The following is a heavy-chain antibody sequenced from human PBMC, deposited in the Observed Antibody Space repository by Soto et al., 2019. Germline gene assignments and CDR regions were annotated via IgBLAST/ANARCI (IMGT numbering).Heavy chain of an antibody. CDR3: ARLHGYCISSSCHGHYAMDV. V-gene: IGHV4-39*01. D-gene: IGHD2-2*01. CDR2: IYYSGST. Sequence: PSETLSLTCTVSGGSISSRGYYWGWIRQPPGKGLEWIGNIYYSGSTYYNPSLNSRVTVSVDTSKNQFSLKVTSVTAADTAVYYCARLHGYCISSSCHGHYAMDVWGQGTTVTVSS. CDR1: GGSISSRGYY. J-gene: IGHJ6*02.